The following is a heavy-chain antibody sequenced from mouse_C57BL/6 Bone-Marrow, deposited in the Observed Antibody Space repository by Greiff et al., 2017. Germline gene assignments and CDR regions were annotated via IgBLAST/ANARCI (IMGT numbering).Heavy chain of an antibody. V-gene: IGHV1-54*01. Sequence: QVQLQQSGAELVRPGTSVKVSCKASGYAFTNYLIEWVKQRPGQGLEWIGVINPGSGGTNYNQKFKGKATLTADKSSSTAYMQLSSLTSEDSAVYFCARETYFVSTVGGFAYWGQGTLVTVSA. J-gene: IGHJ3*01. CDR2: INPGSGGT. CDR3: ARETYFVSTVGGFAY. D-gene: IGHD1-1*01. CDR1: GYAFTNYL.